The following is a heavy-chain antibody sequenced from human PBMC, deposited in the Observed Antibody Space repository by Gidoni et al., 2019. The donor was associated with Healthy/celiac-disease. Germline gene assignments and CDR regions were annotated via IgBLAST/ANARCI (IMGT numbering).Heavy chain of an antibody. CDR1: GGSISSYY. CDR2: IYYSGST. J-gene: IGHJ6*02. D-gene: IGHD4-17*01. CDR3: ARVQSSDYGDYLYYYGMDV. V-gene: IGHV4-59*01. Sequence: QVQLQESGPGLVKPSETLSLTCPVSGGSISSYYWSWIRQPPGKGLEWIGYIYYSGSTNYNPSLKSRVTISVDTSKNQFSLKLSSVTAADTAVYYCARVQSSDYGDYLYYYGMDVWGQGTTVTVSS.